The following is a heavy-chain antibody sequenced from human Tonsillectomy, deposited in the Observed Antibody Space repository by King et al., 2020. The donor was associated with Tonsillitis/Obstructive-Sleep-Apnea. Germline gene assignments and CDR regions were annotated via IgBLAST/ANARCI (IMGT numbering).Heavy chain of an antibody. D-gene: IGHD3-16*02. V-gene: IGHV3-66*01. CDR2: IYSGGNI. J-gene: IGHJ4*02. CDR3: ARGLVNPGYFVY. CDR1: GFTVSSNH. Sequence: VQLVESGGGLVQPGGSLRLSCAASGFTVSSNHMSWVRQAPGKGLEWVSAIYSGGNIHYADSVKGRFTISRDNSKNTLYVQMNSLRAEDTAVYYCARGLVNPGYFVYWGQGTLVTVSS.